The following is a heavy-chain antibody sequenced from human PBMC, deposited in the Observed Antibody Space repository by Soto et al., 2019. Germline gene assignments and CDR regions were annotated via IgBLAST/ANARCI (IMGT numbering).Heavy chain of an antibody. Sequence: QLQLQESGPGLVKPSETLSLTCTVSGGSIISSSYYWGWIRQPPGKGLEWIGSIYYSGSTYYNPSLKSRVTISVDTSKNQFSLKLSSVTAADTAVYYCARRKILWFGEEAWGQGTLVTVSS. CDR3: ARRKILWFGEEA. D-gene: IGHD3-10*01. J-gene: IGHJ5*02. CDR2: IYYSGST. CDR1: GGSIISSSYY. V-gene: IGHV4-39*01.